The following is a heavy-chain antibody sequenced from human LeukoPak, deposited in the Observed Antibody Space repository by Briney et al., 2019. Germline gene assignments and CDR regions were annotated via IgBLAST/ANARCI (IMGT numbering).Heavy chain of an antibody. Sequence: GGSLRLSCAASEFTFSSYWMHWVRQAPGKGLEGVANIKQDGSEKYYVDSVKGRFTISRDNAKNSLYLQMNRLRAEDTAVYYCARERQWLVVYWGQGTLVTVSS. CDR1: EFTFSSYW. J-gene: IGHJ4*02. CDR2: IKQDGSEK. D-gene: IGHD6-19*01. V-gene: IGHV3-7*01. CDR3: ARERQWLVVY.